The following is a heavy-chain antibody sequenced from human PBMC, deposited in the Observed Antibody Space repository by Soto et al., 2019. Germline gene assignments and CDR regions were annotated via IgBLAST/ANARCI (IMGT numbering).Heavy chain of an antibody. CDR2: IYHSGST. CDR1: GGSISSGGYS. Sequence: SETLSLTYAVSGGSISSGGYSWSWIRQPPGKGLEWIGYIYHSGSTYYNPSLESRVIISLDTSKSQFSLRLNSMTAADTAVYFCARGRYSYGFDSWGQGNLVTVSS. J-gene: IGHJ4*02. D-gene: IGHD5-18*01. V-gene: IGHV4-30-2*01. CDR3: ARGRYSYGFDS.